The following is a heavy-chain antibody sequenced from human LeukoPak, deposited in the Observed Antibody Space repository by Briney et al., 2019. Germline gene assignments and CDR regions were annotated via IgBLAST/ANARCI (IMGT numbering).Heavy chain of an antibody. J-gene: IGHJ5*02. V-gene: IGHV3-74*01. CDR3: ARSSWFDT. CDR2: INPDGSST. Sequence: TGGSLRLSCAASGFTFGSYWMHCVRQPPGKGLVWVSRINPDGSSTSYADSVKGRFTISRDNAKNTLYLQMNSLRAEDTAVYYCARSSWFDTWGQGTLVTVSS. CDR1: GFTFGSYW.